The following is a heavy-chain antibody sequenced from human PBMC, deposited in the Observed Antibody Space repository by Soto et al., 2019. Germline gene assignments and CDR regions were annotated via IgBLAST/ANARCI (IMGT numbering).Heavy chain of an antibody. CDR3: ARWSASSWYGYYFDY. J-gene: IGHJ4*02. D-gene: IGHD6-13*01. CDR1: GYTFTSYA. V-gene: IGHV1-3*01. CDR2: INAGNGNT. Sequence: ASVKVPCKASGYTFTSYAMHWVRQAPGQRLERMGWINAGNGNTKYSQKFQGRVTITRDTSASTAYMELSSLRSEDTAVYYCARWSASSWYGYYFDYWGQGTLVTVSS.